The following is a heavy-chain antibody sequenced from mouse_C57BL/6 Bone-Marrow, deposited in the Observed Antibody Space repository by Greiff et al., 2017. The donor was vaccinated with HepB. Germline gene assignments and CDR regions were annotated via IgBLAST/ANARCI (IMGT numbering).Heavy chain of an antibody. D-gene: IGHD2-2*01. J-gene: IGHJ3*01. CDR2: IDPSDSET. V-gene: IGHV1-52*01. CDR3: SRGYDPAWFAY. CDR1: GYTFTSYW. Sequence: VQLQQPGAELVRPGSSVKLSCKASGYTFTSYWMHWVKQRPTQGLEWIGNIDPSDSETHYNQKFKDKATLTVDKSSSTAYMQLSSLTSEDSAVYYCSRGYDPAWFAYWGRGTGITVSA.